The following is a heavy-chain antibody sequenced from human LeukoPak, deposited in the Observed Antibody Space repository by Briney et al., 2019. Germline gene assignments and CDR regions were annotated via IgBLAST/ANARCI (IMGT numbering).Heavy chain of an antibody. CDR1: GYSISSGYY. J-gene: IGHJ4*02. Sequence: GSLRLSCAVSGYSISSGYYWGWIRQPPGKGLEWIGSIYHSGSTYYNPSLKSRVTISVDTSKNQFSLKVTSVTAADTAVYYCAVINRKPSGGYWTTPTSFDYWGQGTLVTVSS. D-gene: IGHD1-26*01. V-gene: IGHV4-38-2*01. CDR2: IYHSGST. CDR3: AVINRKPSGGYWTTPTSFDY.